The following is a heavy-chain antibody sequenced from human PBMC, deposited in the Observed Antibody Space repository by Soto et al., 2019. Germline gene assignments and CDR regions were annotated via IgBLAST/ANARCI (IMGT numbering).Heavy chain of an antibody. Sequence: QAQLVQSGDEVKEPGASVKVSCKTSGYTFTSYGVSWVRQAPGQGLEWMGWISPYNGNRNYAQKFQGRVTMTTVTSTSTAYMEVRGLRSDDTAVFYCARVRVDASLGGHPPLRYYVMDVWGQGTRVSVYS. CDR3: ARVRVDASLGGHPPLRYYVMDV. D-gene: IGHD5-12*01. V-gene: IGHV1-18*01. J-gene: IGHJ6*02. CDR1: GYTFTSYG. CDR2: ISPYNGNR.